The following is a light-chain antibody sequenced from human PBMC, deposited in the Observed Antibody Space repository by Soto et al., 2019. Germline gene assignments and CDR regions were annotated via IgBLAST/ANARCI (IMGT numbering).Light chain of an antibody. Sequence: QSALTQPPSASGSPGQSVTISCTGTKSDVGGYNYVSWYQQHPGKAPKLMIYEVNKRPSGVPDRFSGSKSGNTASLTVSGLQAEDEADYYCTSYAGSSNVFATGTKVTV. CDR1: KSDVGGYNY. CDR3: TSYAGSSNV. CDR2: EVN. J-gene: IGLJ1*01. V-gene: IGLV2-8*01.